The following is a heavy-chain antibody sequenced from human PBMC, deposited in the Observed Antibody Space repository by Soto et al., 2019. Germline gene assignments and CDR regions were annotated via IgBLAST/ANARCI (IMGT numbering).Heavy chain of an antibody. V-gene: IGHV4-39*01. J-gene: IGHJ5*02. CDR2: IYYSGST. D-gene: IGHD4-17*01. Sequence: SETLSLTCTVSGGSISSSSYYWGWIRQPPGKGLEWIGSIYYSGSTYYNPSLKSRVTISVDTSKNQFSLKLSSVTAADTAVYYCARDCLYYGDYGVDQTGWFDPWGQGTLVTVSS. CDR1: GGSISSSSYY. CDR3: ARDCLYYGDYGVDQTGWFDP.